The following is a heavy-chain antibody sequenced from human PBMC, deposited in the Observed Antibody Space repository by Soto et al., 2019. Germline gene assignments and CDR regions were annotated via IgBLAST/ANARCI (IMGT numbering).Heavy chain of an antibody. Sequence: QVQLVQSGAEVEKPGASVKVSCKASGYTFTSYAMHWVRQAPGQRLEWMGWINAGNGNTKYSQKFQGRVTITRDTSASTAYMELSSLRSEDTAVYYCARGLASSSSWYFFDYWGQGTLVTVSS. V-gene: IGHV1-3*01. CDR3: ARGLASSSSWYFFDY. CDR2: INAGNGNT. J-gene: IGHJ4*02. D-gene: IGHD6-13*01. CDR1: GYTFTSYA.